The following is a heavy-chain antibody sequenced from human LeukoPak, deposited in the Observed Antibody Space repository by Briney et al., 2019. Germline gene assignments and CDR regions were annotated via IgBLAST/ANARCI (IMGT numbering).Heavy chain of an antibody. V-gene: IGHV3-74*01. CDR1: GFTFSDYW. D-gene: IGHD3-10*01. J-gene: IGHJ4*02. CDR3: ARDRGPRTGFMVREAYDY. CDR2: VSSDGDTT. Sequence: GGSLRLSCVASGFTFSDYWIHWVRQAPGKGLVWVSRVSSDGDTTNYADSVKGRFTISRDNAKNTLYLQMNSLRVEDTAVYYCARDRGPRTGFMVREAYDYWGQGTLVTVSS.